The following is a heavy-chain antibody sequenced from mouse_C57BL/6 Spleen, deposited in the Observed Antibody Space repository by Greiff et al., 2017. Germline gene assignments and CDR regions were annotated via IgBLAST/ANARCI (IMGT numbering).Heavy chain of an antibody. CDR2: IYPRSGNT. CDR1: GYTFTSYG. Sequence: QVQLQQSGAELARPGASVKLSCKASGYTFTSYGISWVKQRTGQGLEWIGEIYPRSGNTYYNEKFKGKATLTADKSSSTAYMELRSLTSEDSAVYFCDRSGDGSSYGYAMDYWGQGTSVTVSS. D-gene: IGHD1-1*01. V-gene: IGHV1-81*01. CDR3: DRSGDGSSYGYAMDY. J-gene: IGHJ4*01.